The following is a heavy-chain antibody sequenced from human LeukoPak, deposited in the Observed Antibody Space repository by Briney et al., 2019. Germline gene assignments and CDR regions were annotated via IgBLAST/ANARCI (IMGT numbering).Heavy chain of an antibody. CDR2: INPNSGGT. Sequence: ASVKVSCKASGYTFTGYYMHWVRQAPGQGLEWMGRINPNSGGTNYAQKFQGRVTMTRDTSISTAYMELSRLRSDDTAVYYCLIGCSGGSCYEQPDYWGQGTLATVSS. J-gene: IGHJ4*02. D-gene: IGHD2-15*01. V-gene: IGHV1-2*06. CDR3: LIGCSGGSCYEQPDY. CDR1: GYTFTGYY.